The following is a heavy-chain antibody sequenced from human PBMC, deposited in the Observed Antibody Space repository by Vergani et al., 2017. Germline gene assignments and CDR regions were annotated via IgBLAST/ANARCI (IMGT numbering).Heavy chain of an antibody. V-gene: IGHV4-61*02. CDR2: IFNSGST. CDR3: AISSRGTASGSFDV. J-gene: IGHJ3*01. CDR1: GDSISSGLYY. Sequence: QVQLQESGPGLVKPSQTLSLTCTVSGDSISSGLYYWSWIRKSAGKGLEWIGRIFNSGSTDYNPSLKSRFTLSVDTSNNRFSLKLSSGTAADTAVYYCAISSRGTASGSFDVWGHGTTVTVSS. D-gene: IGHD3-22*01.